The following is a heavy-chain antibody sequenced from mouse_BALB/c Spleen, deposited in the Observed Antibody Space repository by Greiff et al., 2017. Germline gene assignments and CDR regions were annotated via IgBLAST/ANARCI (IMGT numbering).Heavy chain of an antibody. D-gene: IGHD2-12*01. V-gene: IGHV5-17*02. CDR3: ARSQIYYSYDGTLYAMDY. Sequence: EVQLVESGGGLVQPGGSRKLSCAASGFTFSSFGMHWVRQAPEKGLEWVAYISSGSSTIYYADTVKGRFTISRDNPKNTLFLQMTSLRSEDTAMYYCARSQIYYSYDGTLYAMDYWGQGTSVTVSS. J-gene: IGHJ4*01. CDR1: GFTFSSFG. CDR2: ISSGSSTI.